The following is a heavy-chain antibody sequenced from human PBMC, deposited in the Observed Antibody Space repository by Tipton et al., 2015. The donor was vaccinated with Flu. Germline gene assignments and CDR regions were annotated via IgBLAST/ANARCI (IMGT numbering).Heavy chain of an antibody. CDR1: GFTITQYG. D-gene: IGHD4-23*01. J-gene: IGHJ4*02. V-gene: IGHV3-7*01. CDR3: TRDLDQPHLYGGYFDY. CDR2: MKQNGGSL. Sequence: SLRLSCAVSGFTITQYGMSWVRQAPGKGLEWVANMKQNGGSLFYLKSVGGRFAISRDSAKNSLYLQLNSLRPEDTAVYYCTRDLDQPHLYGGYFDYWGQGTLVTVSS.